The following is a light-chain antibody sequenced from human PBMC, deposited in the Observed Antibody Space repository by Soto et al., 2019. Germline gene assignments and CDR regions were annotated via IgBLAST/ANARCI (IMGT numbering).Light chain of an antibody. CDR2: GAS. V-gene: IGKV3-20*01. CDR1: QSVSSSY. Sequence: EIVLTQSPGTLSLSPGERDTVSCRASQSVSSSYLAWYQQKPGQAPRLLIYGASSRATGIPDRFSGSGSGTDFTLTISRLGPEDFAVYYCQQYGSSPLVTFGQGTRLEIK. CDR3: QQYGSSPLVT. J-gene: IGKJ5*01.